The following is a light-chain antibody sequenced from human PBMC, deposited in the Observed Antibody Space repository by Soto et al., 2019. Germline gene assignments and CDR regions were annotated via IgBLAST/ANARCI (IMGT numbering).Light chain of an antibody. J-gene: IGKJ3*01. CDR2: DAS. Sequence: DIQMTQSPSTLSASVGDRVTITCRASQSISRSLAWYQQKPGKAPSLLIYDASSLEGGVPSRFSGSGFGTEFTLTVTNLQPADFATYYCQQYSDFLFSFGPGNTVDFQ. CDR3: QQYSDFLFS. CDR1: QSISRS. V-gene: IGKV1-5*01.